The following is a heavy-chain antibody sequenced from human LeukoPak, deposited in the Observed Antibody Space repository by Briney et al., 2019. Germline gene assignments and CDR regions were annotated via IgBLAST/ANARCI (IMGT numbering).Heavy chain of an antibody. CDR2: IIPIFGTA. CDR1: GGTFSSYA. Sequence: SVKVSCKASGGTFSSYAISWVRQAPGQGLEWMGGIIPIFGTANYAQEFQGRVTITADESTSTAYMELSSLRSEDTAVYYCASAAGGAATMGMDVWGQGTTVTVSS. V-gene: IGHV1-69*13. D-gene: IGHD5-12*01. J-gene: IGHJ6*02. CDR3: ASAAGGAATMGMDV.